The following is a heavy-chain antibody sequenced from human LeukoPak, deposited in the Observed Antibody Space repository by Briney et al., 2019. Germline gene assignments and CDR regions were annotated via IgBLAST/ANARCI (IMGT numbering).Heavy chain of an antibody. D-gene: IGHD2-2*01. J-gene: IGHJ4*02. CDR3: ARGSTSWYYIDY. Sequence: SGGSLRLSCAASGFTSSAYVMHWVRQAPGKGLEWVAVMWYDGSDTHYADSVKGRFTISRDNSKNTLYLQMNSLRAEDTAVYYCARGSTSWYYIDYWGQGTLVTVSS. V-gene: IGHV3-33*01. CDR1: GFTSSAYV. CDR2: MWYDGSDT.